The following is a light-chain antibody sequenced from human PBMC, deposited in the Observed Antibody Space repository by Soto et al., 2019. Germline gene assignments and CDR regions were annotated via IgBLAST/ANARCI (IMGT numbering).Light chain of an antibody. Sequence: ESGLRQSPGTLTQSPGERATLSCRASQSVSNNYLAWYQQKPGQAPRLLIYDASKRPTGIPARFSGSGSGTDFTLTISSLEPEDSAVYYCQQRSDRLPITFGQGTRLEI. J-gene: IGKJ5*01. V-gene: IGKV3-11*01. CDR1: QSVSNNY. CDR3: QQRSDRLPIT. CDR2: DAS.